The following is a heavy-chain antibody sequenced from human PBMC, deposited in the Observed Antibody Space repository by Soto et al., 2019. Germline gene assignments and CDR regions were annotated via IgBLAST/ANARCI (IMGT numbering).Heavy chain of an antibody. D-gene: IGHD3-10*01. CDR2: ISGSGGST. CDR3: AKGYISRGYFDF. Sequence: EVQLLESGGGLAQPGGSLRLSCAVSGFTFSTSAMSWVRQAPGKGLEWVSAISGSGGSTYYADSVKGRFTISRDNSKSGLFLHVNNPIADDRAVDFCAKGYISRGYFDFWGPGTLVPVSS. J-gene: IGHJ4*02. CDR1: GFTFSTSA. V-gene: IGHV3-23*01.